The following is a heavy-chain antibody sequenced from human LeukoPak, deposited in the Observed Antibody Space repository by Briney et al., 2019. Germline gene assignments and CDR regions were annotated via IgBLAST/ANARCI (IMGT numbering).Heavy chain of an antibody. V-gene: IGHV1-2*02. CDR3: AREDLYYYDSSGSEYFQH. J-gene: IGHJ1*01. Sequence: ASVKVSCKASGYTFTDYYMHWVRQAPGQGLEWMGWINLNSGGTNYAQKFQGRVTMTRDTSISTAYMELSRLRSDDTAVYYCAREDLYYYDSSGSEYFQHWGQGTLVTVSS. CDR2: INLNSGGT. CDR1: GYTFTDYY. D-gene: IGHD3-22*01.